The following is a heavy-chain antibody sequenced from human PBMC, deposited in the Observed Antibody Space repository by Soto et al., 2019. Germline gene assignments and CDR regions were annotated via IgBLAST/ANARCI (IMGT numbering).Heavy chain of an antibody. Sequence: ESGGGLIQPGGSLRVSCAASEFTVSSNYMTWVRQAPGKGLEWVSVIDTAGRANYAESVKGRFTNSRDNSKNTLYLQMNGLRVEDTAVYYCARGATYYDFWSGHYTSYTFYGMDVWGQGTTVTVS. D-gene: IGHD3-3*01. CDR1: EFTVSSNY. CDR2: IDTAGRA. V-gene: IGHV3-53*01. CDR3: ARGATYYDFWSGHYTSYTFYGMDV. J-gene: IGHJ6*02.